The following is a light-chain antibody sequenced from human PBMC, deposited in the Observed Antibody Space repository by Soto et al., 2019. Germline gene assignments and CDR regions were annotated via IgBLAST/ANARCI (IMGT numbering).Light chain of an antibody. V-gene: IGKV1-12*01. CDR3: HPRQSWPPIP. CDR2: AAS. CDR1: QGISSW. Sequence: DIHVTQSASTLSVSVGDIVTITCRATQGISSWLAWYQQKPGEAPKLLIYAASSLQSGVPSRFSGSGSGTDFTLTIRSIEPEDFAVYYCHPRQSWPPIPSAQGTRLAIK. J-gene: IGKJ5*01.